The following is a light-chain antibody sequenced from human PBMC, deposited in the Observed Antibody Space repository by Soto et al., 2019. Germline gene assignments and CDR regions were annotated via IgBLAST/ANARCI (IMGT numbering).Light chain of an antibody. CDR3: SSYPSSSIAYV. CDR2: EVS. J-gene: IGLJ1*01. CDR1: SSDVGGYNY. Sequence: QSALTQPASVSGSPGQSITISCTGTSSDVGGYNYVSWYQQHPGKAPKLMIYEVSNRPSGVSNRFSGSKSGNTASLTISGLQAEDEADYYCSSYPSSSIAYVFGTGTKLTVL. V-gene: IGLV2-14*01.